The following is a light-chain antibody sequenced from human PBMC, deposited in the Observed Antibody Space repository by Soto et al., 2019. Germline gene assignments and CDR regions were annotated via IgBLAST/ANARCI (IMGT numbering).Light chain of an antibody. CDR3: QQYGRSPP. J-gene: IGKJ1*01. CDR1: ESVTSS. Sequence: EIVMTQSPATLSVSPGDRATLSCRASESVTSSLAWYQQKPGQPPRLLLYGTSERATGIPDRFSGSGSGTEFTLTISRLEPEDFAVYFCQQYGRSPPFGQGTKVDIK. V-gene: IGKV3-20*01. CDR2: GTS.